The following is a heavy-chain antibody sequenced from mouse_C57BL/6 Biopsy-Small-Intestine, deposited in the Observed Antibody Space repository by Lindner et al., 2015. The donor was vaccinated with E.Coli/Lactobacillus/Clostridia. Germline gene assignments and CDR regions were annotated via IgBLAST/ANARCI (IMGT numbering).Heavy chain of an antibody. CDR2: FNPYNDDT. J-gene: IGHJ4*01. Sequence: VQLQESGPELIKPGASVRMSCTASGYTFTNYVIHWVKQKPGQGLEWIGYFNPYNDDTKYNEKFKDRATLTSDRSSSTAYTELSSLTSEDSAVYYCARYGPFYALDYWGQGTSVTVSS. V-gene: IGHV1-14*01. D-gene: IGHD1-1*02. CDR1: GYTFTNYV. CDR3: ARYGPFYALDY.